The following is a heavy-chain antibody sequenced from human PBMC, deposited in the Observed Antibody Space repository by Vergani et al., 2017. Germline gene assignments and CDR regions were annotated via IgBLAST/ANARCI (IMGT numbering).Heavy chain of an antibody. V-gene: IGHV3-53*01. Sequence: EVQLVESGGGLIQPGGSLRLSCAASGFTVSGNYMSWVRQAPGKGLEWVSVIYSGGSTYYADSVKGRFTISRENSKNTWYLQRNSLRAEDTAVYFCARDLFEYGDNYHYYYGMDVWGQGTTVTVSS. CDR1: GFTVSGNY. CDR2: IYSGGST. D-gene: IGHD4-17*01. CDR3: ARDLFEYGDNYHYYYGMDV. J-gene: IGHJ6*02.